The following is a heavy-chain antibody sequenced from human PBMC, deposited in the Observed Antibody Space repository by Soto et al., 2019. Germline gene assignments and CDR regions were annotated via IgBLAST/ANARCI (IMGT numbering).Heavy chain of an antibody. CDR2: ISYDGSNK. CDR3: AKSTRAYGYFDL. CDR1: GFTFSSYG. Sequence: QVQLVESGGGVVQPGRSLRLSCAASGFTFSSYGMHWVRQAPGKGLEWVAVISYDGSNKYYADSVKGRFTISRDNSKNTLYLQMTSLRAEDTAVYYCAKSTRAYGYFDLWGRGTLVTVSS. V-gene: IGHV3-30*18. D-gene: IGHD2-2*01. J-gene: IGHJ2*01.